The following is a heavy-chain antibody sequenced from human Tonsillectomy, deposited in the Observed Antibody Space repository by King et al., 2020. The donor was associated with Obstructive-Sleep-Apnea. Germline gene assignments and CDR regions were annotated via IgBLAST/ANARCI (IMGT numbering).Heavy chain of an antibody. J-gene: IGHJ6*02. CDR3: AREWSFRAVTGTGGMDV. CDR1: DGSVSSGSFY. CDR2: VFYSGNT. D-gene: IGHD6-19*01. Sequence: VQLQESGPGLVKPSETLSLTCTVSDGSVSSGSFYWNWIRQPPGKGLEWIGDVFYSGNTNYNPSLKTLVTISVDTSMNQLSLNLTSVTAADTAVYYCAREWSFRAVTGTGGMDVWRQGTTVTVPS. V-gene: IGHV4-61*01.